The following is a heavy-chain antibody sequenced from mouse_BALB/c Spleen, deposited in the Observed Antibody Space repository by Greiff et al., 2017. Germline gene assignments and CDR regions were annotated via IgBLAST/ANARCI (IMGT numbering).Heavy chain of an antibody. CDR1: GFDFSRYW. D-gene: IGHD2-1*01. Sequence: EVKLVESGGGLVQPGGSLKLSCAASGFDFSRYWMSWVRQAPGKGLEWIGEINPDSSTINYTPSLKDKFIISRDNAKNTLYLQMSKVRSEDTALYYCARCYGNYYYAMDYWGQGTSVTVSS. CDR2: INPDSSTI. V-gene: IGHV4-1*02. CDR3: ARCYGNYYYAMDY. J-gene: IGHJ4*01.